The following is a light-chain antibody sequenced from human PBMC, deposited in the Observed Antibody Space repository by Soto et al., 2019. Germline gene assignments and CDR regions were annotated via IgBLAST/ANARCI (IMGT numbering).Light chain of an antibody. V-gene: IGKV3-20*01. CDR2: GAS. CDR3: QQYGSSGT. CDR1: QSVSSGY. J-gene: IGKJ1*01. Sequence: TQSPSSVSASVGYRVTFTCRASQSVSSGYLAWYQQKPGRAPRLLIYGASSRATGIPDRFSGSGSGTDFTLTISRLEPEDFAVYYCQQYGSSGTFGQGTKVDIK.